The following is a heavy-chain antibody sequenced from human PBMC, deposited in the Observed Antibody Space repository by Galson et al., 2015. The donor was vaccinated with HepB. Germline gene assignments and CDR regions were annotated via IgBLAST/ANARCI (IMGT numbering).Heavy chain of an antibody. CDR1: GFIFGTYK. CDR2: ISSSGSYI. CDR3: ASDHTQYSSSSEFYGMDV. V-gene: IGHV3-21*01. D-gene: IGHD6-6*01. J-gene: IGHJ6*02. Sequence: SLRLSCAASGFIFGTYKMNWVRQAPGKGLEWVSSISSSGSYIYYADSLKGRFTITRDNAKNSRYLQMNSLRAGDTAVYYCASDHTQYSSSSEFYGMDVWGQGTTCTVSS.